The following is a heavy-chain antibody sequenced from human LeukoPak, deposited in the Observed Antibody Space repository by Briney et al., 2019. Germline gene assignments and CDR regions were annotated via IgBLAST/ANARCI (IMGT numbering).Heavy chain of an antibody. CDR3: ARQLHGGLRIDAFDI. J-gene: IGHJ3*02. D-gene: IGHD1-1*01. V-gene: IGHV1-3*01. Sequence: ASVKVSCKASGYTFTSYAMHWVRQAPGQRLEWMGWINAGNGNTKYSQKFQGRVTITRDTSASTAYMELSSLRSEDTAVYYCARQLHGGLRIDAFDIWGQGTMVTVSS. CDR2: INAGNGNT. CDR1: GYTFTSYA.